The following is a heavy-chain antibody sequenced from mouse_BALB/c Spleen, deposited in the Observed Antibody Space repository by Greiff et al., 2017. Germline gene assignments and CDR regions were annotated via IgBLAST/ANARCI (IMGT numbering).Heavy chain of an antibody. J-gene: IGHJ4*01. CDR3: ARLLRPYAMDY. D-gene: IGHD1-1*01. V-gene: IGHV4-1*02. CDR1: GFAFSRYW. Sequence: EVKLQESGGGLVQPGGSLKLSCAASGFAFSRYWMSWVRQAPGKGLEWIGEINPDSSTINYTPSLKDKFIISRDNAKNTLYLQMSKVRSEDTALYYCARLLRPYAMDYWGQGTSVTVSS. CDR2: INPDSSTI.